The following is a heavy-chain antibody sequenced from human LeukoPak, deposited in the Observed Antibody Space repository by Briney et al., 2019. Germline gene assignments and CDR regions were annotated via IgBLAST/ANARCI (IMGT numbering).Heavy chain of an antibody. D-gene: IGHD6-13*01. Sequence: ASVKVSCKASGYTFTGYYMHWVRQAPGQRLEWMGWINPNSGGTNYAQKFQGRVTMTRDTSISTAYMELSRLRSDDTAVYYCARDRKSSAAGTISSPQYYMDVWGKGTTVTVSS. CDR1: GYTFTGYY. CDR2: INPNSGGT. J-gene: IGHJ6*03. V-gene: IGHV1-2*02. CDR3: ARDRKSSAAGTISSPQYYMDV.